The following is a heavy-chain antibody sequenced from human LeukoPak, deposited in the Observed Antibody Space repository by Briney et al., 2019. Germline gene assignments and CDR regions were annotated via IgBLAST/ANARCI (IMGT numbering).Heavy chain of an antibody. CDR3: ARGWLQSYYFDY. CDR2: ISPYNGNT. D-gene: IGHD5-24*01. J-gene: IGHJ4*02. Sequence: ASVKVSCKASGYTFTSHGISWVRQAPGQGLEWMGWISPYNGNTNYAQRLQGRVTITADKSTSTAYMELSSLRSEDTAVYYCARGWLQSYYFDYWGQGTLVTVSS. CDR1: GYTFTSHG. V-gene: IGHV1-18*01.